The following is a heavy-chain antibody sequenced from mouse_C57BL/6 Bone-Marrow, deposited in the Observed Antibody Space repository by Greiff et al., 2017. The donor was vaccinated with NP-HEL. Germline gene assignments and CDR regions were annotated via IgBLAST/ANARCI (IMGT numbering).Heavy chain of an antibody. V-gene: IGHV2-2*01. CDR1: GFSLTSYG. Sequence: VQLQQSGPGLVQPSQSLSITCTVSGFSLTSYGVHWVRQSPGKGLEWLGVIWSGGSTDYNAAFISRLSISKDNSKRQVFFKMNSLQADDTSIYYCAKNYDYLSYYAMDYWGQGTSVTVSS. CDR2: IWSGGST. J-gene: IGHJ4*01. D-gene: IGHD2-4*01. CDR3: AKNYDYLSYYAMDY.